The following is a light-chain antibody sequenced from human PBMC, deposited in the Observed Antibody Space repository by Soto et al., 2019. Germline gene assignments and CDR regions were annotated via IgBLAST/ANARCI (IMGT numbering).Light chain of an antibody. V-gene: IGLV2-8*01. CDR3: SSYAGSSLG. Sequence: QSALTQPPSASGSPGQSVTISCTGTSSDVGGYNYVSWYQQHPGKAPKLIIYDVSKRPSGVPDRFSGSKSGNTASLTVSGLQAEDEADYYCSSYAGSSLGFGTGTKVTVL. CDR1: SSDVGGYNY. J-gene: IGLJ1*01. CDR2: DVS.